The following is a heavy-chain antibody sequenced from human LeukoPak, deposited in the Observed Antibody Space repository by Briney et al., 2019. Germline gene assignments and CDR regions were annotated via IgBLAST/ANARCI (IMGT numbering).Heavy chain of an antibody. D-gene: IGHD3-22*01. Sequence: GGSLRLPCVASGFTFSTYWMSWVRQAPGKGLEWVANLKQDGSVKHYVDSVKGRFTISRDNSKNTLYLQMNSLRAEDTAVYYCAKGGTMIVVVTHWGQGTLVTVSS. CDR2: LKQDGSVK. CDR1: GFTFSTYW. J-gene: IGHJ4*02. V-gene: IGHV3-7*03. CDR3: AKGGTMIVVVTH.